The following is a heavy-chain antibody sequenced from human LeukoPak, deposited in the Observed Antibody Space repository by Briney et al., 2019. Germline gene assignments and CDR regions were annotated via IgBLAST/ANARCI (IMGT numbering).Heavy chain of an antibody. D-gene: IGHD7-27*01. CDR1: GYTFTGYY. CDR2: INPNSGGT. CDR3: ASLSGAFLTGDL. J-gene: IGHJ4*02. Sequence: GASVKVSCKASGYTFTGYYMHWVRQAPGQGLEWMGWINPNSGGTNYAQNFQGRVTMTSDTSISTAYMELSRLRSDDTAVYYCASLSGAFLTGDLWGQGTLVTVSS. V-gene: IGHV1-2*02.